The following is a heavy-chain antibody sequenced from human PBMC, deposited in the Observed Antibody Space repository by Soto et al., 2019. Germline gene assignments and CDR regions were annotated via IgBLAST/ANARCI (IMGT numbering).Heavy chain of an antibody. J-gene: IGHJ6*02. CDR1: GFIFSSYA. V-gene: IGHV3-23*01. CDR3: AKKRMVGNRRDGAYYYGMDV. CDR2: ISGSDGST. Sequence: EVQLLESGGDLVQPGGSLRLSCAASGFIFSSYAMNWVRQAPGKGLEWVSGISGSDGSTYYADSVKGRLTISRDNSKNTLYLQMNSLRAEDTAVYYCAKKRMVGNRRDGAYYYGMDVWGQGTTVTVSS. D-gene: IGHD2-15*01.